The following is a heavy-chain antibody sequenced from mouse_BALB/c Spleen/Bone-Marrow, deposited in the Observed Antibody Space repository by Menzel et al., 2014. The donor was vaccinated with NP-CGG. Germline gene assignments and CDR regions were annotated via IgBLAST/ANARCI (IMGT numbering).Heavy chain of an antibody. V-gene: IGHV5-12*02. CDR2: ITKGGGST. CDR3: ARHLAYALDY. J-gene: IGHJ4*01. CDR1: GFTFSDYY. Sequence: EVQGVESGGGLVQPGGSLKLSCATSGFTFSDYYMYWVRQTPEKRLEWVAYITKGGGSTYYPDIVKGRFTISRDNAKNPLYLQMSRLKSEDTALYYCARHLAYALDYSGQGPPLTVSS.